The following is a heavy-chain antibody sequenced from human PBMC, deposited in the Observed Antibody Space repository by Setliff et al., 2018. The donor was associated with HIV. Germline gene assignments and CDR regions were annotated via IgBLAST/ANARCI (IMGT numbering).Heavy chain of an antibody. V-gene: IGHV4-59*01. CDR1: GGSISSYY. CDR2: IYYSGST. J-gene: IGHJ3*02. D-gene: IGHD3-16*01. Sequence: SETLSLTCTVSGGSISSYYWSWIRQPPGKGLEWIGYIYYSGSTNYNPSLKSRVTISVDTSRNHFFLKLISVTAADTAVYYCAREITYDYVWGSFRQGAFDIWGQGTLVT. CDR3: AREITYDYVWGSFRQGAFDI.